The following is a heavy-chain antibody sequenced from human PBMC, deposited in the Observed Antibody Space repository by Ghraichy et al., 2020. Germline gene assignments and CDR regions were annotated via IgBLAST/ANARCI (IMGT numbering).Heavy chain of an antibody. D-gene: IGHD5-24*01. V-gene: IGHV4-31*03. CDR1: GGSISSGGLY. CDR2: IHYSGST. Sequence: SLNISCTVSGGSISSGGLYWSWIRQLPGKGLEFIGYIHYSGSTYYNPSLESRLTISLDTSKSQFSLRLSSVTAADTALYYCATRGFYNSRGFFDSWGQGTLVTVSP. CDR3: ATRGFYNSRGFFDS. J-gene: IGHJ4*02.